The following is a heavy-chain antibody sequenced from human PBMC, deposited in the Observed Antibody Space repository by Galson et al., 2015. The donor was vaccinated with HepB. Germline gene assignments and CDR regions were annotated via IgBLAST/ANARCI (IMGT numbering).Heavy chain of an antibody. CDR3: ARDGYGDYGVRNYYGMDV. J-gene: IGHJ6*02. D-gene: IGHD4-17*01. CDR2: INPNSGGT. V-gene: IGHV1-2*02. Sequence: SVKVSCKASGYTFNGYNMHWVRQAPGQGLEWMGWINPNSGGTNYAQKFKGRVTMTRDTSISTAYMELSRLGSDDTAEYYCARDGYGDYGVRNYYGMDVWGQGTTVTVSS. CDR1: GYTFNGYN.